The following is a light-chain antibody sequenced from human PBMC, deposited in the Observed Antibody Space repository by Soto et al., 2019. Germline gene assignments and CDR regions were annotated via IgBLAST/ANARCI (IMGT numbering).Light chain of an antibody. Sequence: DIQMTQSPSSVSASVGDRVTITCRASQDVSRGLAWYQQKPGNAPKLLIYAASNLGSGVPSRFSGSGSGTDFTLTINNLQPEDFATYSCQQVNSFPLTFGAGTKVEIK. CDR1: QDVSRG. CDR3: QQVNSFPLT. J-gene: IGKJ4*01. V-gene: IGKV1-12*01. CDR2: AAS.